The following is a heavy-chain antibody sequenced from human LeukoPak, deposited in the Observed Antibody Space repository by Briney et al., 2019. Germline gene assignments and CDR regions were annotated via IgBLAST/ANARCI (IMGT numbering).Heavy chain of an antibody. CDR3: AKDVRYFDWLFQSPTFDY. D-gene: IGHD3-9*01. CDR1: GFTFSSYG. J-gene: IGHJ4*02. Sequence: GGSLRLSCAASGFTFSSYGMHWVRQAPGKGLEWVAAISYDGSNKYYADSVKGRFTISRDNSKNTLYLQMNSLRAEDTAVYYCAKDVRYFDWLFQSPTFDYWGQGTLVTVSS. V-gene: IGHV3-30*18. CDR2: ISYDGSNK.